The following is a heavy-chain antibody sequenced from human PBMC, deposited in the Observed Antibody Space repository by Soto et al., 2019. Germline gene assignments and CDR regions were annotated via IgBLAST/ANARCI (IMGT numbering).Heavy chain of an antibody. D-gene: IGHD3-22*01. V-gene: IGHV5-51*01. Sequence: ESLKISFKGSGYSFTSYWIGWVRQIPGKGLEWMGIIYPGDSDTRYSPSFQGQVTISADKSISTAYLQWSSLKASDTAMYYCARLSYYYDSSGAIDYWGQGTLVTVSS. CDR1: GYSFTSYW. J-gene: IGHJ4*02. CDR2: IYPGDSDT. CDR3: ARLSYYYDSSGAIDY.